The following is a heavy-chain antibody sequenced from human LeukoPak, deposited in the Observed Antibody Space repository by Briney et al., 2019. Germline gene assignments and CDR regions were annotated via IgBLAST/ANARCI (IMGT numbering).Heavy chain of an antibody. D-gene: IGHD2-2*01. CDR2: IRSKAYGGTT. CDR1: GFTFGDYA. CDR3: TRDIVVVPAAILDYYYYSMDV. Sequence: GGSLRLSCTASGFTFGDYAMSWVRQAPGKGLEWVGFIRSKAYGGTTEYAASVKGRFTISGDDSKSIAYLQMNSLKTEDTAVYYCTRDIVVVPAAILDYYYYSMDVWGQGTTVTVSS. J-gene: IGHJ6*02. V-gene: IGHV3-49*04.